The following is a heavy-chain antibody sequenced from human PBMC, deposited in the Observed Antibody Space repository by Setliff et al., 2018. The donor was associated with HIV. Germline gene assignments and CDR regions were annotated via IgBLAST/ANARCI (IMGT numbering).Heavy chain of an antibody. Sequence: SETLSLTCTVSRGSISSNNYYWGWIRQPPGKGLEWIASIYYSGSTYYNPSLKSRITISVDTSKNQFSLRLSSVTAADTAVYYCARQGLVLVPASIDWRLPPSPIDYWGQGALVTVSS. CDR1: RGSISSNNYY. V-gene: IGHV4-39*01. J-gene: IGHJ4*02. CDR2: IYYSGST. CDR3: ARQGLVLVPASIDWRLPPSPIDY. D-gene: IGHD2-2*01.